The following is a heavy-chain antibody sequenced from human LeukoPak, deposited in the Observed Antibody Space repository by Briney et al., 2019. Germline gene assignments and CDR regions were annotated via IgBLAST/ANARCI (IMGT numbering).Heavy chain of an antibody. V-gene: IGHV4-59*12. Sequence: PSETLSLTCTVSGGSISNYYWSWIRQPPGKGLEWIGYIFYRGSIDYSPSLQSRVTISVDTSKNHLSLRLTSVPAADTDVYFCARGVVLGQDDAFDIWGRGTMVTVSS. CDR3: ARGVVLGQDDAFDI. CDR1: GGSISNYY. CDR2: IFYRGSI. D-gene: IGHD3/OR15-3a*01. J-gene: IGHJ3*02.